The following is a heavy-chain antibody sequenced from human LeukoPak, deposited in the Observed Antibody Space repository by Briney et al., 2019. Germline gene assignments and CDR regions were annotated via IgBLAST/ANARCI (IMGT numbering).Heavy chain of an antibody. Sequence: GGSLRLSCAASGFTFSTYAMSWVRQAPGKGLEWVSGISGNGGSTFYADSVKGRFTISRDNSKNTLYLQMNSLRAEDTAVYYCAKAAHRIAAETNFDYWGQGALVTVSS. CDR2: ISGNGGST. J-gene: IGHJ4*02. D-gene: IGHD6-13*01. CDR3: AKAAHRIAAETNFDY. V-gene: IGHV3-23*01. CDR1: GFTFSTYA.